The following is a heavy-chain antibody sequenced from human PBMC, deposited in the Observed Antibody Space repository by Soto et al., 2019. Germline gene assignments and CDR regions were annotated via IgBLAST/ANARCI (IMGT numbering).Heavy chain of an antibody. CDR3: TKDAKVDDIYTGYFVNVL. V-gene: IGHV1-18*01. D-gene: IGHD3-9*01. J-gene: IGHJ4*02. CDR1: GYTFSNFG. Sequence: ASVKVSCKASGYTFSNFGISWVRQAPGEGLEWMGWISPNSEKTKIAQRFQGRVTMTTDISTSTSYLELRGLTSDDTAVYYCTKDAKVDDIYTGYFVNVLWGQGTPVTVSS. CDR2: ISPNSEKT.